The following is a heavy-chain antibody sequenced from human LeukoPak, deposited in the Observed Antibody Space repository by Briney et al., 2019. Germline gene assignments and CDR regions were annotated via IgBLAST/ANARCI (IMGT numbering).Heavy chain of an antibody. CDR3: ARGWNYEGDY. Sequence: PSETLSLTCTVSGGSISSYYWSSIRQPAGKGLEWIGHIFSTGSTNYNPSLKSRVTMSVDTSKNQFSLRLSSVTAADTAVYYCARGWNYEGDYWGQGTLVTVSS. V-gene: IGHV4-4*07. CDR1: GGSISSYY. J-gene: IGHJ4*02. D-gene: IGHD1-7*01. CDR2: IFSTGST.